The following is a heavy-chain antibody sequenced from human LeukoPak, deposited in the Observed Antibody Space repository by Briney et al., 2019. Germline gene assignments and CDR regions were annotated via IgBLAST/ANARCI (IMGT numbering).Heavy chain of an antibody. Sequence: GGSLRLSCAASGFTFRTSGMNWVRQAQGKGREWVSYISSSGSTIYYADSVKGRFPISRDNATSSLYLQLNSLRAEDTAVYSCAELGITMLGGVWGKGTTVTISS. CDR3: AELGITMLGGV. V-gene: IGHV3-48*04. CDR2: ISSSGSTI. J-gene: IGHJ6*04. D-gene: IGHD3-10*02. CDR1: GFTFRTSG.